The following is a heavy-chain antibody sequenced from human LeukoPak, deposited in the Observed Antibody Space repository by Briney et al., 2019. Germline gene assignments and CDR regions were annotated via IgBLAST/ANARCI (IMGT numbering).Heavy chain of an antibody. CDR2: INTNTGNP. CDR3: AREGIGGLRYFDRDY. CDR1: GYAFTSYA. Sequence: ASVKVSCKASGYAFTSYAMNWVRQAPGQGLEWMGWINTNTGNPTYAQGFTGRFVFSLDTSVSTAYLQTSSLKAEDTAVYYCAREGIGGLRYFDRDYWGQGTLVTVSS. D-gene: IGHD3-9*01. V-gene: IGHV7-4-1*02. J-gene: IGHJ4*02.